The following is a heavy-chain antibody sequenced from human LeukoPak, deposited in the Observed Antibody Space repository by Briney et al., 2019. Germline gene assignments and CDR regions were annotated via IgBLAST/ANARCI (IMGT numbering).Heavy chain of an antibody. J-gene: IGHJ4*02. V-gene: IGHV1-46*01. CDR3: ASTLIQGGSYYFAY. CDR2: INPATGTT. D-gene: IGHD1-26*01. CDR1: GYSLITYY. Sequence: GASVKVSCKTSGYSLITYYIHWVRQALGQGLEWMGLINPATGTTNYAQKFQGRVTMTGDTSTSTGYMELSSLRSEDTATYFCASTLIQGGSYYFAYWGQGTLVTVSS.